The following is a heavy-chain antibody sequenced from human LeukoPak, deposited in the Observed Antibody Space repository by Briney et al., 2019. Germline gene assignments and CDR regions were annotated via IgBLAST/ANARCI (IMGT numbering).Heavy chain of an antibody. CDR1: GYTFTSHG. D-gene: IGHD3-10*01. CDR3: ARGLRHRGSVKFFDY. J-gene: IGHJ4*02. Sequence: ASVKVSCKTSGYTFTSHGLCWVRQAPGQGLEWMGWISTYNGNTNYAQKLQGRVTMTTDTSTSTAYMELRGLRSDDTAVYYCARGLRHRGSVKFFDYWGQGTLVTVSS. CDR2: ISTYNGNT. V-gene: IGHV1-18*01.